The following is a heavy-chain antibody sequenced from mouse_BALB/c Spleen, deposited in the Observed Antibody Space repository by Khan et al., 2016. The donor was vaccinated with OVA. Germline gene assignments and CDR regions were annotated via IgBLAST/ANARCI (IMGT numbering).Heavy chain of an antibody. CDR2: LYPGISDT. V-gene: IGHV1-5*01. CDR1: GYSFTSYW. CDR3: TRSYDSYYVDY. J-gene: IGHJ2*01. D-gene: IGHD2-4*01. Sequence: EVQLQQSGTVLARPGASVKMSCKASGYSFTSYWMHWVKQRPGLGLEWIGALYPGISDTRYNQKFKGKAKLTAVTSAPPAYMELSSLTNEDSAVYYCTRSYDSYYVDYWGQGTLLTVSS.